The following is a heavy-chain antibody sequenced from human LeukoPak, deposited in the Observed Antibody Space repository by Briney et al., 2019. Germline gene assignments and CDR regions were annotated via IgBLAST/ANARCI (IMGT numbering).Heavy chain of an antibody. J-gene: IGHJ4*02. CDR3: AIAPDEYDFCSGPFDY. D-gene: IGHD3-3*01. V-gene: IGHV1-18*01. Sequence: GASVKVSCKASGYTFTNYGISWVRQAPGQGLEWMGWISAYSGNTNYAQNLQGRVTMTTDTSTSTAYMELRSLRSDDTAVYYCAIAPDEYDFCSGPFDYWGRGTLVTVSS. CDR2: ISAYSGNT. CDR1: GYTFTNYG.